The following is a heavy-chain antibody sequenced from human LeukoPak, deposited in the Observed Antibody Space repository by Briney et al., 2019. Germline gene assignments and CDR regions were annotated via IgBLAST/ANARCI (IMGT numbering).Heavy chain of an antibody. J-gene: IGHJ4*02. Sequence: ASVKVSCKASGGTFSSYAISWVRQAPGQGLEWMGGIIPIFGTANYAQKFQGRVTITADESTSTAYMELSSLRSEDTAVYYCARDNYDILTGYSLCYFDYWGQGTLVTVSS. CDR1: GGTFSSYA. D-gene: IGHD3-9*01. CDR2: IIPIFGTA. V-gene: IGHV1-69*13. CDR3: ARDNYDILTGYSLCYFDY.